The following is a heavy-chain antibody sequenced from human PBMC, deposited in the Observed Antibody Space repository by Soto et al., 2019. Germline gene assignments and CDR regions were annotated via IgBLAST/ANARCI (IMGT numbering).Heavy chain of an antibody. D-gene: IGHD6-19*01. Sequence: QVQLVQSGAEVKKPGSSVKVSCKASGGTFSSYAISWVRQAPGQGLEWMGGIIPIFGTANYAQKFQGRGTITADESTSTAYMELSGLRAEDTAVYYCARVRGGYSSGWSPRYYYYYGMDVWGQGTTVTVSS. CDR1: GGTFSSYA. CDR2: IIPIFGTA. V-gene: IGHV1-69*01. CDR3: ARVRGGYSSGWSPRYYYYYGMDV. J-gene: IGHJ6*02.